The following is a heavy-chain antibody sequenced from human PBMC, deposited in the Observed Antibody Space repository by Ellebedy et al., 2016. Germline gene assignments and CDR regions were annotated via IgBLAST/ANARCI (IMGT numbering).Heavy chain of an antibody. CDR3: ARGRGSSGYFGW. J-gene: IGHJ4*02. V-gene: IGHV4-59*12. Sequence: SETLSLTCAVYGGSFSGYYWSWIRQPPGKGLEWIGYIYYSGSTNYNPSLKSRVTISVDTSKNQFSLKLSSVTAADTAVYYCARGRGSSGYFGWWGQGTLVTVSS. D-gene: IGHD3-22*01. CDR2: IYYSGST. CDR1: GGSFSGYY.